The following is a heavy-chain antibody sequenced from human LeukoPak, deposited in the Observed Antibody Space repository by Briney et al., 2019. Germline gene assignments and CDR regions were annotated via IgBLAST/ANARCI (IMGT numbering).Heavy chain of an antibody. J-gene: IGHJ4*02. V-gene: IGHV1-69*01. Sequence: GASVKVSCKASGGTFSSYAISWVRQAPGQGLEWMGGIIPIFGTANYAQKCQGRVTITADESTSTAYMELSRLRSEGTAVYYCAGAQLGWLPYCDYWGQGTLVTVSS. D-gene: IGHD5-12*01. CDR2: IIPIFGTA. CDR3: AGAQLGWLPYCDY. CDR1: GGTFSSYA.